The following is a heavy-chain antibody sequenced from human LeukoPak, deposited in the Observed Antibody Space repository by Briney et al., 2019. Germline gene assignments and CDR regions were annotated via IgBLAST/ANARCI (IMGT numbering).Heavy chain of an antibody. J-gene: IGHJ6*03. V-gene: IGHV3-7*01. Sequence: PGGSLRLSCAASGFTVSSNYMSWVRQAPGKGLEWVANIKQDGSEKYYVDSVKGRFTISRDNAKNSLYLQMNSLRAEDTAMYYCATYNFYYMDVWGKGTTVTVSS. CDR2: IKQDGSEK. CDR1: GFTVSSNY. CDR3: ATYNFYYMDV.